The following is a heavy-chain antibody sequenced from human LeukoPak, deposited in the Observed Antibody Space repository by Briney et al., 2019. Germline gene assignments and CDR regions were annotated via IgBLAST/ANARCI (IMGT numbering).Heavy chain of an antibody. Sequence: SETLSLTCAVYGGSFGGYYWSWVRQPPGKGLEWIGEINHSGSTNYNPSLKSRVTISVDTSKNQFSLKLSSVTAADTAVYYCASLMTTVTTSGDYWGQGTLVTVSS. J-gene: IGHJ4*02. CDR2: INHSGST. V-gene: IGHV4-34*01. CDR3: ASLMTTVTTSGDY. D-gene: IGHD4-17*01. CDR1: GGSFGGYY.